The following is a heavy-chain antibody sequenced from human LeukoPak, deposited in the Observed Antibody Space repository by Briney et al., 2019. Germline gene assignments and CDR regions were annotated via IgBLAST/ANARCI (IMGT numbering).Heavy chain of an antibody. CDR3: ARGRVSSSTWYSTYYYYFYTDV. Sequence: PSETLSLTCSVSDDSITMYYWTWIRQPPGKGLEWIGYVDHTGSTNFNPSLNGRVSISRDTTTNLFSLRLRSVTAADTAVYFCARGRVSSSTWYSTYYYYFYTDVRGKGTTVTVSS. J-gene: IGHJ6*03. CDR2: VDHTGST. D-gene: IGHD1-1*01. V-gene: IGHV4-59*01. CDR1: DDSITMYY.